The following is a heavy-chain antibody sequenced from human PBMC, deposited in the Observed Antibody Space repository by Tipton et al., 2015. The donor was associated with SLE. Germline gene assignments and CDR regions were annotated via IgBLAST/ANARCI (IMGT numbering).Heavy chain of an antibody. CDR2: IYYSGST. Sequence: TLSLTCTVSGGSISSYYWSWIRQPPGKGLEWIGYIYYSGSTSYNPSLKSRVTISVDTSKNQFSLNLSSVTAADTAVYYCVRDSGNYYFDYWGQGSLVTVSS. CDR3: VRDSGNYYFDY. V-gene: IGHV4-59*01. J-gene: IGHJ4*02. D-gene: IGHD1-26*01. CDR1: GGSISSYY.